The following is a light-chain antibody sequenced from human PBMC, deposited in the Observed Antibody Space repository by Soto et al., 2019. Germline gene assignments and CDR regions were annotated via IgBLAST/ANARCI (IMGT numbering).Light chain of an antibody. CDR2: GAS. V-gene: IGKV3-20*01. CDR3: QQYGSSPPWT. Sequence: DIVMTQSPATLSVSPGVRATLSCRASQCVSSSFLAWYQQKPGQSPRLLIYGASSRATGIPDRFSGSGSGTDFTLTISRLEPEDFAVYYCQQYGSSPPWTFGQGTKVDIK. CDR1: QCVSSSF. J-gene: IGKJ1*01.